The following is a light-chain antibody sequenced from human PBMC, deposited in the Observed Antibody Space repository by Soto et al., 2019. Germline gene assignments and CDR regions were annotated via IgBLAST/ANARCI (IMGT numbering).Light chain of an antibody. CDR1: QSVSSN. CDR3: QQYGDSPLT. Sequence: DIVMTQSPATLPVSPGERATLSCRASQSVSSNLAWYQQKPGQAPRFLIYGASTRATGIPARFSGSGSGTEFTLTISSLQSEDFAVYYCQQYGDSPLTFGQGTNVEI. J-gene: IGKJ1*01. V-gene: IGKV3-15*01. CDR2: GAS.